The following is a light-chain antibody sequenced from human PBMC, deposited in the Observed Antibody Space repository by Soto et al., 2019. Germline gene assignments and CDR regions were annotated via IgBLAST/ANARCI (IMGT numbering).Light chain of an antibody. Sequence: IQMTQSPSTLSASVGDRVTITCRASQSITTFLAWYQQKPGKAPQILIYDASKLEPGVPSRLSGGGSGTEFTLTISSLQPDDFATYYYQQYSTYPLTFGGGTKVDIK. J-gene: IGKJ4*01. CDR2: DAS. V-gene: IGKV1-5*01. CDR1: QSITTF. CDR3: QQYSTYPLT.